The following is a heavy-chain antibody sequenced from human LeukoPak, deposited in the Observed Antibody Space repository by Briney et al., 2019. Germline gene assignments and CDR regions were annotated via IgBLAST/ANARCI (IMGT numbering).Heavy chain of an antibody. CDR1: GGTFSSYA. Sequence: SVKVSCKASGGTFSSYAISWVRQAPGQGLEWMGRIIPILGIANYAQKFQGRVTITADKSTSTAYMELSSLRSEDTAVYYCARDRLWFGDLLSTGYWGQGTLVTVSS. D-gene: IGHD3-10*01. V-gene: IGHV1-69*04. CDR3: ARDRLWFGDLLSTGY. CDR2: IIPILGIA. J-gene: IGHJ4*02.